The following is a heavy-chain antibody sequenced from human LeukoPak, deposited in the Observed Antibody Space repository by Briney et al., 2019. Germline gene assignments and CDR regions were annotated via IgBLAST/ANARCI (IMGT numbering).Heavy chain of an antibody. D-gene: IGHD2-2*01. V-gene: IGHV3-23*01. Sequence: GGPLRLSCAASGFTFSSYAMSWVRQAPGKGLEWVSAISGSGGSTYYADSVKGRFTISRDNSKNTLYLQMNSLRAEDTAVHYCAKVLTPLGYCSSTSCYGPIDYWGQGTLVTVSS. CDR2: ISGSGGST. CDR1: GFTFSSYA. J-gene: IGHJ4*02. CDR3: AKVLTPLGYCSSTSCYGPIDY.